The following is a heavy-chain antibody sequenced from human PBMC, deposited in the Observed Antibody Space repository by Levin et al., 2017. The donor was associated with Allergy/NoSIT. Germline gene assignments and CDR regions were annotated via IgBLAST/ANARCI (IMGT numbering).Heavy chain of an antibody. CDR2: IYYSGST. CDR3: ARGHYCSGGSCFHYYYYYMDV. J-gene: IGHJ6*03. D-gene: IGHD2-15*01. Sequence: SQTLSLTCTVSGGSISSYYWSWIRQPPGKGLEWIGYIYYSGSTNYNPSLKSRVTISVDTSKNQFSLKLSSVTAADTAVYYCARGHYCSGGSCFHYYYYYMDVWGKGTTVTVSS. V-gene: IGHV4-59*01. CDR1: GGSISSYY.